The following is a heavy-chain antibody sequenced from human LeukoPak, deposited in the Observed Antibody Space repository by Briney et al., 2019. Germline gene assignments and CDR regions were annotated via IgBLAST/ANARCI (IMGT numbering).Heavy chain of an antibody. Sequence: SETLSLTCTVSGGSISSGGYYWSWIRQHPGKGLEWIGYIYYSGSTYYNPSLKSRVTISVDTSKNQFSLKLSSVTAADTAVYYCARTTTVPKIYYFDYWGQGTLVTVSS. CDR1: GGSISSGGYY. J-gene: IGHJ4*02. CDR3: ARTTTVPKIYYFDY. D-gene: IGHD4-17*01. V-gene: IGHV4-30-4*08. CDR2: IYYSGST.